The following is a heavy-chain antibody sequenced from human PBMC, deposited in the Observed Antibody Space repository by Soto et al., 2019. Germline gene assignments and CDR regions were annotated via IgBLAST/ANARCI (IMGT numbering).Heavy chain of an antibody. V-gene: IGHV1-18*01. J-gene: IGHJ4*02. D-gene: IGHD5-12*01. Sequence: QVQLVQSGAEVKKSGASVKVSCKVSGYNFRNYGITWLRQAPGQGLEWMGWIGAYNGNRKYLQKLQSRVTMTTDTSTNTAYMELTSLKSDDTAVYYCARVIGVASMDHWGQGTQVTVSS. CDR3: ARVIGVASMDH. CDR1: GYNFRNYG. CDR2: IGAYNGNR.